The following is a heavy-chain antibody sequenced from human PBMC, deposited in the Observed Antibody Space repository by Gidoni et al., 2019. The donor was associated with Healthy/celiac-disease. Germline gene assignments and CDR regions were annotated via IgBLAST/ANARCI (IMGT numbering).Heavy chain of an antibody. D-gene: IGHD6-6*01. Sequence: QVQLQQWGAGLLKPSETLSLTSAVYGGSFSGYYWSWVRQPPGKGLEWIGEINKSGSTNYNPSIRSRVTISVDTSKSQFSRKLSSVTAADTAVYYCARGPVGFGIAARRGYSDYWGQGTLVTVSS. CDR1: GGSFSGYY. J-gene: IGHJ4*02. CDR3: ARGPVGFGIAARRGYSDY. CDR2: INKSGST. V-gene: IGHV4-34*01.